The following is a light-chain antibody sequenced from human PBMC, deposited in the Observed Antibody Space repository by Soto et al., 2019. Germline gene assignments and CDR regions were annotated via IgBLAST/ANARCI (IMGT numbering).Light chain of an antibody. CDR2: EAS. CDR3: QQSYTSPPL. Sequence: DIQMTQSPSSLSASVGDRCTITCRASQSISTYLNCYQQKPGKAPKRVIYEASSLHSGVPSRFSGSGSGTDFTLTISRLQPEDFATYYCQQSYTSPPLFGPGTKVHIK. V-gene: IGKV1-39*01. CDR1: QSISTY. J-gene: IGKJ3*01.